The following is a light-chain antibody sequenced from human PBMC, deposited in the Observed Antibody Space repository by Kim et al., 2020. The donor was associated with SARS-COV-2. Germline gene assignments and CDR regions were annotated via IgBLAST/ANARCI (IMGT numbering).Light chain of an antibody. Sequence: EVVMTQSPATLSVSPGERATLSCRASQSVSSNLAWYQQKHGQAPRLLVYGASTRATGIPARFSGSGSGTEFTLTISSLQSEDFAVYYCQEYNSWPPYNFGLGTKLEIK. V-gene: IGKV3-15*01. CDR1: QSVSSN. J-gene: IGKJ2*01. CDR3: QEYNSWPPYN. CDR2: GAS.